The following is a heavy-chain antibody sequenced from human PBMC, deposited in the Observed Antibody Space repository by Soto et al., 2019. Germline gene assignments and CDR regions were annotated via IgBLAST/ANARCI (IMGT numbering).Heavy chain of an antibody. CDR3: AKGLGQNWNFDY. CDR2: ISGSGGTA. CDR1: GFTFSSYA. J-gene: IGHJ4*02. D-gene: IGHD1-1*01. V-gene: IGHV3-23*01. Sequence: EVQLLESGGGSVQPGGSLRLSCAASGFTFSSYAMHWVRRPPGKGLEWVSSISGSGGTAYYADSVKGRFSISRDSLVNTLYLQMNSLRAEDTAVYYCAKGLGQNWNFDYGGQGTLVTVSP.